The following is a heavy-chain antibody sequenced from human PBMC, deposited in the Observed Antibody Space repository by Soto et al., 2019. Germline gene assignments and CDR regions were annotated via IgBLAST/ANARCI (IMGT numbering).Heavy chain of an antibody. CDR3: ARLIWSGYYFDY. CDR2: ISSSSSYI. V-gene: IGHV3-21*01. J-gene: IGHJ4*02. D-gene: IGHD3-3*01. Sequence: EVQLVESGGGLVKPGGSLRLSCAASGFTFSSYSMNWVRQAPGKGLEWVSSISSSSSYIYYADSVKGRFTISRDNAKNSLYLQMKSLRAEDTAVYYCARLIWSGYYFDYWGQGTLVTVSS. CDR1: GFTFSSYS.